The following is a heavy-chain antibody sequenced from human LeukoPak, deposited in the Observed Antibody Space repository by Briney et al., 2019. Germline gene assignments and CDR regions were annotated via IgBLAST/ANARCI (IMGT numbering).Heavy chain of an antibody. D-gene: IGHD1-26*01. V-gene: IGHV3-30-3*01. CDR2: ISYDGSNK. CDR1: GFTFSSYA. CDR3: ARGIVGAPFADY. J-gene: IGHJ4*02. Sequence: PGRSLRLSCAAPGFTFSSYAMHWVRQAPGKGLEWVAVISYDGSNKYYADSVKGRFTISRDNSKNTLYLQMNSLRAEDTAVYYCARGIVGAPFADYWGQGTLVTVSS.